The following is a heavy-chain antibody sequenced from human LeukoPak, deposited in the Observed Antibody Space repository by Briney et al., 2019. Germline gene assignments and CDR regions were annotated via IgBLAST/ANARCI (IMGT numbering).Heavy chain of an antibody. Sequence: SGGSLRLSCAASGFTFSNYNMNWVRQAPGKGLEWVSSITSSSNYMYYADSVKGRFTISRDNAKNSLYLQMNSLRAEDTAVCYCARDPRYYYDDSAYYGRPLDYWGQGTLVTVSS. CDR1: GFTFSNYN. CDR3: ARDPRYYYDDSAYYGRPLDY. V-gene: IGHV3-21*01. D-gene: IGHD3-22*01. CDR2: ITSSSNYM. J-gene: IGHJ4*02.